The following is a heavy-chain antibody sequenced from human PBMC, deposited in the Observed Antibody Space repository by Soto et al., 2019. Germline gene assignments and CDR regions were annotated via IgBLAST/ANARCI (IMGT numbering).Heavy chain of an antibody. CDR2: ISSSSSYI. J-gene: IGHJ3*02. V-gene: IGHV3-21*01. CDR3: ARDENSSGWSDAFDI. D-gene: IGHD6-19*01. Sequence: SLRLSCAASGFTFSSYSMNWVRQAPGKGLEWVSSISSSSSYIYYADSVKGRFTISRDNAKNSLYLQMNSLRAEDTAVYYCARDENSSGWSDAFDIWGQGTMVTVSS. CDR1: GFTFSSYS.